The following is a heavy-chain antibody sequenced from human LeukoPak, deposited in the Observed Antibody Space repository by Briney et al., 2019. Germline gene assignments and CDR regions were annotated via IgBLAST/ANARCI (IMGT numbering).Heavy chain of an antibody. CDR1: GFTFSEHF. CDR2: MSSRGNTI. J-gene: IGHJ4*02. D-gene: IGHD5-24*01. CDR3: ARGGRWLQWYYFDY. V-gene: IGHV3-11*01. Sequence: GGSQRLSCTASGFTFSEHFMTWIRLAPGKGLECVSYMSSRGNTIYYADSVKGRFTISRDNAKSSLYLQMNNLGAEDTAVYYCARGGRWLQWYYFDYWGQGTVVTVSA.